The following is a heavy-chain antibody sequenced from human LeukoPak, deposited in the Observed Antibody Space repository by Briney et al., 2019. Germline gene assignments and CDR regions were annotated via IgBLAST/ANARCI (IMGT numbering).Heavy chain of an antibody. CDR2: VYTGGNT. CDR1: GFTVSSNF. V-gene: IGHV3-53*01. CDR3: AKAASSSWPSYYHGMDV. J-gene: IGHJ6*02. Sequence: PGGSLRLSCAASGFTVSSNFMNWVRQAPGKGLEWVSVVYTGGNTYYADSVKGRFTISKDNSKNTVYLQMSSLRVDDTAVYYCAKAASSSWPSYYHGMDVWGQGTTVTVSS. D-gene: IGHD6-13*01.